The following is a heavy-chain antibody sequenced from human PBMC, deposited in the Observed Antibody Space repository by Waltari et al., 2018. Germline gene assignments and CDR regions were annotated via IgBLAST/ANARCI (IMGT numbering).Heavy chain of an antibody. Sequence: QVQLQESVPGLVKPSQTLSLPCTVSGCSISSGSCSWRWLRRPAGKGMGGVGYRNTSEAPNYKPSVKSQAAISMDTANNQFTLMLCAETAADTAGYDWARHGGDLTAWGMDVWGQGTTVTVSS. CDR1: GCSISSGSCS. D-gene: IGHD3-10*01. CDR3: ARHGGDLTAWGMDV. CDR2: RNTSEAP. V-gene: IGHV4-61*09. J-gene: IGHJ6*02.